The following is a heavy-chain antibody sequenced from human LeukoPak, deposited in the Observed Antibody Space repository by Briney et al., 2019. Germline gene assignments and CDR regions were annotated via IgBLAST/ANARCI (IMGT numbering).Heavy chain of an antibody. D-gene: IGHD3-3*01. CDR3: AREDTTYYDFWSGYKPLDY. CDR1: GGTFSSNA. V-gene: IGHV1-69*04. CDR2: IIPIFGIA. Sequence: SVKVSCKASGGTFSSNAISWVRQAPGQGLECMGRIIPIFGIANYAQKFQGRVTITADKSTSTAYMELSSLRSEDTAVYYCAREDTTYYDFWSGYKPLDYWGQGTLVTVSS. J-gene: IGHJ4*02.